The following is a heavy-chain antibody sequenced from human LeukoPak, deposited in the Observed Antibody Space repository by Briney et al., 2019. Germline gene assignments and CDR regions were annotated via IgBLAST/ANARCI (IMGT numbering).Heavy chain of an antibody. CDR1: GGSISSYY. CDR2: IYYSGST. Sequence: SETLSLTCTVSGGSISSYYWSWIRQPPGKGLERIRSIYYSGSTYYNPSLKSRVTISVDTSKNQFSLKLSSVTAEDTAVYYCARDLHPITMIVGGGDPDPDYWGQGTLVTVSS. CDR3: ARDLHPITMIVGGGDPDPDY. J-gene: IGHJ4*02. D-gene: IGHD3-22*01. V-gene: IGHV4-59*12.